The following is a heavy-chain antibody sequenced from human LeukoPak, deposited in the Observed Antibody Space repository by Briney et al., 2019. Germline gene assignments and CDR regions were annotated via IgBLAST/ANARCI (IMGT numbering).Heavy chain of an antibody. J-gene: IGHJ4*02. CDR2: IIPIFGTA. CDR1: GYTFTSYY. D-gene: IGHD5-18*01. CDR3: AREVAMDNYFDY. Sequence: GASVKVSCKASGYTFTSYYMHWVRQAPGQGLEWMGGIIPIFGTANYAQKFQGRVTITADESTSTAYMELSSLRSEDTAVYYCAREVAMDNYFDYWGQGTLVTVSS. V-gene: IGHV1-69*13.